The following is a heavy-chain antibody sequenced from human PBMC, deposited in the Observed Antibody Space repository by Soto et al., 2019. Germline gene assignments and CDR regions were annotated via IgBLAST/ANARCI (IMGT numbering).Heavy chain of an antibody. CDR3: ARETYGDYVGYFDP. V-gene: IGHV4-30-2*01. CDR1: GDTISTGXXS. J-gene: IGHJ5*02. Sequence: QLQLQESGSRLVKSSETLSLTCAVSGDTISTGXXSXXXXXXXXXXXLEWIGHTYHSGNPYYNPSLKSRVIISVDRSKNQFSLKLSSVIAADTAVYYCARETYGDYVGYFDPWGQGTLVTVSS. CDR2: TYHSGNP. D-gene: IGHD4-17*01.